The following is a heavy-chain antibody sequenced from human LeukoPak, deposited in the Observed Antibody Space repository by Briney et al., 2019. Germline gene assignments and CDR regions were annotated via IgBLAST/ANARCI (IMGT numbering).Heavy chain of an antibody. Sequence: GGSLRFSCAASGFTFSSYAMSWVRQAPGKGLEWVSAISGSGGSTYYADSVKGRFTISRDNSKNTLYLQMNSLRAEDTAVYYCAKDGKYYYDSSGYPHYFDYWGQGTLVTVSS. CDR3: AKDGKYYYDSSGYPHYFDY. D-gene: IGHD3-22*01. CDR1: GFTFSSYA. J-gene: IGHJ4*02. V-gene: IGHV3-23*01. CDR2: ISGSGGST.